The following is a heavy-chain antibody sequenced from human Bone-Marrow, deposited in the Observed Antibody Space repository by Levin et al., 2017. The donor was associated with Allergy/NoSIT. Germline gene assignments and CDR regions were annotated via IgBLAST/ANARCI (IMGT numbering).Heavy chain of an antibody. CDR3: ARELVAATQDNWFDP. J-gene: IGHJ5*02. V-gene: IGHV3-21*01. CDR1: GFTFSSYS. Sequence: GGSLRLSCAASGFTFSSYSMNWVRQAPGKGLEWVSSISSSSSYIYYADSVKGRFTISRDNAKNSLYLQMNSLRAEDTAVYYCARELVAATQDNWFDPWGQGTLVTVSS. D-gene: IGHD2-15*01. CDR2: ISSSSSYI.